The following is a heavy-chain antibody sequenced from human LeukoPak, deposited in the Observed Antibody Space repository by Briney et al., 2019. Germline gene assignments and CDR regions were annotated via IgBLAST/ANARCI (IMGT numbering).Heavy chain of an antibody. D-gene: IGHD6-19*01. CDR2: TYYRSKWYN. CDR3: ARDFGTTGWHTFDY. J-gene: IGHJ4*02. V-gene: IGHV6-1*01. Sequence: SQTLSLTCVVSGDSVSSKNGAWNWIRQSPSRGLEWLGRTYYRSKWYNDYAESMEGRMTISQDTSKNQYSLRLNSVTPDDTAVYYCARDFGTTGWHTFDYWGQGTLVTVSS. CDR1: GDSVSSKNGA.